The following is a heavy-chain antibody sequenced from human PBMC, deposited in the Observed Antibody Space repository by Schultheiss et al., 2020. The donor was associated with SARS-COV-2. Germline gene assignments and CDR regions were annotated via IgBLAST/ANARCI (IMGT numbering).Heavy chain of an antibody. CDR1: GFTFSSYA. Sequence: GESLKISCAASGFTFSSYAMHWVRQAPGKGLEWVAVISYDGSNKYYADSVKGRFTISRDNSKNTLYLQMNSLRAEDTAVYYCARGGVVVTALDYWGQGTLVTVSS. V-gene: IGHV3-30-3*01. D-gene: IGHD2-21*02. CDR3: ARGGVVVTALDY. CDR2: ISYDGSNK. J-gene: IGHJ4*02.